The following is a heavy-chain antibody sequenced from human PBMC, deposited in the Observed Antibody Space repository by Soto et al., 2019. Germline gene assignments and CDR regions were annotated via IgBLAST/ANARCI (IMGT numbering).Heavy chain of an antibody. CDR1: GFTFSSYA. Sequence: GGSLRLSCAASGFTFSSYAMSWVRQAPGKGPEWVSAISGSGGSTYYADSVKGRFTISRDNSKNTMYLQMNSLRAEDTAVYFCSKDVYGSGTYLFFDSWGQGTLVTVSS. J-gene: IGHJ4*02. D-gene: IGHD3-10*01. CDR2: ISGSGGST. V-gene: IGHV3-23*01. CDR3: SKDVYGSGTYLFFDS.